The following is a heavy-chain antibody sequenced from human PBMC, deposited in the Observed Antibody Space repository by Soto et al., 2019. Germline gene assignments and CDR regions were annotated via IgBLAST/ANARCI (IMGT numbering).Heavy chain of an antibody. J-gene: IGHJ4*02. CDR3: ARPPGGRMTGDYARFDY. V-gene: IGHV3-30-3*01. Sequence: QVQLVESGGGVVQPGRSLRLSCAASGFTFNSYAMHWVRQAPGKGLEWVAGISYDGNKEYNADSVKGRFTISRDNSKSTLYLQMNSLRAEDTAVYYCARPPGGRMTGDYARFDYWGQGTQVTVSS. CDR2: ISYDGNKE. D-gene: IGHD3-9*01. CDR1: GFTFNSYA.